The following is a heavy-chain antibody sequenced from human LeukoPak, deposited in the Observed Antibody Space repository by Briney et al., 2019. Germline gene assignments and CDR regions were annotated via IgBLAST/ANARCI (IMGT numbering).Heavy chain of an antibody. CDR3: ARRPVRYCSGGSCWRDAFDI. CDR1: GYTFTSYD. V-gene: IGHV1-8*03. Sequence: ASVKVSCKASGYTFTSYDIDWVRQATGQGLEWMGWMNPNSGNTGYAQKFQGRVTITRNTSISTAYMELSSLRSEDTAVYHCARRPVRYCSGGSCWRDAFDIWGQGTMVTVSS. CDR2: MNPNSGNT. J-gene: IGHJ3*02. D-gene: IGHD2-15*01.